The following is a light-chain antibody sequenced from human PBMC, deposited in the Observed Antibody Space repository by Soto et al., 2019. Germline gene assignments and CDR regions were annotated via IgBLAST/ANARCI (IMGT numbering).Light chain of an antibody. J-gene: IGKJ1*01. Sequence: EIVLAQSPGTLSLYPGERATLSCRASHSVTSNYLAWYQQRPGQAPRLLIYGASRRATGIPDRFDGSGSGTDFTLTVSRLEPEDFAVYYCQQYGSSLRTFGQGTKVDIK. V-gene: IGKV3-20*01. CDR3: QQYGSSLRT. CDR2: GAS. CDR1: HSVTSNY.